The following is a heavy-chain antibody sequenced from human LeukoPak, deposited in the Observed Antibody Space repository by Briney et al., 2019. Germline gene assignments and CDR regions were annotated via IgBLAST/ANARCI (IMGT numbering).Heavy chain of an antibody. V-gene: IGHV1-69*05. CDR2: IIPIFGTA. CDR1: GGTFSSYA. Sequence: SVKVSCKASGGTFSSYAISWVRQAPGQGLEWMGGIIPIFGTANYAQKFQGRVTITTDESTSTAYMELSSLRSEDTAVYYCARDSTVALAAAGHRMEYWGQGTLVTVSS. D-gene: IGHD6-13*01. J-gene: IGHJ4*02. CDR3: ARDSTVALAAAGHRMEY.